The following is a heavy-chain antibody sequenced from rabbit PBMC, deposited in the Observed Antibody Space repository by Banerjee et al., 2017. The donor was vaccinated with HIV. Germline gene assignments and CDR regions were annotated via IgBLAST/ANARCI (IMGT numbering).Heavy chain of an antibody. CDR2: IWVGSSGST. Sequence: QSLEESGGDLVKPGASLTLTCTASGFSFSGSYNMCWVRQAPGKGLEWITCIWVGSSGSTYYATWAKGRFTISKTSSTTVTLQMTSLTAADTATYFCARDGDARAIDFDLWGPGTLVTVS. CDR3: ARDGDARAIDFDL. V-gene: IGHV1S40*01. J-gene: IGHJ4*01. CDR1: GFSFSGSYN. D-gene: IGHD6-1*01.